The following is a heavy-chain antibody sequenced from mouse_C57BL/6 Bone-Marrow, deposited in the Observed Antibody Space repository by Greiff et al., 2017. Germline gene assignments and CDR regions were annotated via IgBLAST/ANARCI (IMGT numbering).Heavy chain of an antibody. V-gene: IGHV1-18*01. Sequence: EVHLVESGPELVKPGASVKIPCKASGYTFTDYNMDWVKQSHGKSLEWIGDINPNNGGTIYNQKFKGKATLTVDKSSSTAYMELRSLTSEDTAVYYCARGTTTVVATPYYAMDYWGQGTSVTVSS. CDR2: INPNNGGT. CDR1: GYTFTDYN. J-gene: IGHJ4*01. CDR3: ARGTTTVVATPYYAMDY. D-gene: IGHD1-1*01.